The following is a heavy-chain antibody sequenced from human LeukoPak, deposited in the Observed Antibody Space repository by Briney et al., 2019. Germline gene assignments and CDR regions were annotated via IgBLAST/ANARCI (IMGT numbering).Heavy chain of an antibody. CDR3: AIMKYYDFWSGYSGGGALDI. CDR1: GGAISSYY. J-gene: IGHJ3*02. D-gene: IGHD3-3*01. Sequence: SETLSLTCTDSGGAISSYYWIWLRQPPGKGLERIGYIYYSGSTNYNPSRKCRVIIHIYQDKNQFSLKLSSVTAADTAVYYGAIMKYYDFWSGYSGGGALDIWGQGTMVSVSS. CDR2: IYYSGST. V-gene: IGHV4-59*01.